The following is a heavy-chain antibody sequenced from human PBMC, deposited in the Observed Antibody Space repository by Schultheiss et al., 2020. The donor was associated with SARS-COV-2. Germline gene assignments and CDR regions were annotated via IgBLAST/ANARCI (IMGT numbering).Heavy chain of an antibody. Sequence: GGSLRLSCAASGFTFSSYSMNWVRQAPGKGLEWVSYISSSSSTIYYADSVKGRFTISRDNAKNSLYLQMNSLRAEDTAVYYCAKVDYSDYGLVDYWGQGTLVTVSS. CDR2: ISSSSSTI. V-gene: IGHV3-48*01. CDR1: GFTFSSYS. CDR3: AKVDYSDYGLVDY. D-gene: IGHD4-11*01. J-gene: IGHJ4*02.